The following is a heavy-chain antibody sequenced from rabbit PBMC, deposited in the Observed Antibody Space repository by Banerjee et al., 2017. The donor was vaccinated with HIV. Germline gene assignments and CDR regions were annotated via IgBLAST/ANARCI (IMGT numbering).Heavy chain of an antibody. Sequence: QQLVESGGGLVKPGASLTLTCKASGFSFSSGYDMCWVRQAPGKGLEWIACIYGGSSGNTYYASWAKGRFTISKTSSTTVTLQMTSLTAADTAAYFCARDRYAGSSYVLTRLDIWGQGTLVTVS. CDR1: GFSFSSGYD. D-gene: IGHD8-1*01. J-gene: IGHJ3*01. CDR2: IYGGSSGNT. V-gene: IGHV1S40*01. CDR3: ARDRYAGSSYVLTRLDI.